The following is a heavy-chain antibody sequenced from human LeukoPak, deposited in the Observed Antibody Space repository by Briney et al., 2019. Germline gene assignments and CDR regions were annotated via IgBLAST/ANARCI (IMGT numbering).Heavy chain of an antibody. D-gene: IGHD6-13*01. CDR3: ARDVEVGVAAAPLFSYMDV. Sequence: ASVKVSCKASGYTFTSYYMHWVRQAPGQGLEWMGIINPSGGSTSYAQKFQGRVTMTRDMSTSTVYMELSSLRSEDTAVYYCARDVEVGVAAAPLFSYMDVWGKGTTVTVSS. CDR1: GYTFTSYY. CDR2: INPSGGST. V-gene: IGHV1-46*01. J-gene: IGHJ6*03.